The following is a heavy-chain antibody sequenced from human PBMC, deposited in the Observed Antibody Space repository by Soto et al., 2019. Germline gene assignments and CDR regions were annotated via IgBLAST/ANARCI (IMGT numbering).Heavy chain of an antibody. Sequence: QVQLVQSGAEVKKPGSSVKVSCKASGGTFSSYTISWVRQAPGQGLEWMGRIIPILGIANCAQKFQGRVTITADKSTSTAYMELSSLRSEDTAVYYCARDFWSGYYMLDYMDVWGKGTTVTVSS. V-gene: IGHV1-69*02. CDR2: IIPILGIA. CDR1: GGTFSSYT. J-gene: IGHJ6*03. CDR3: ARDFWSGYYMLDYMDV. D-gene: IGHD3-3*01.